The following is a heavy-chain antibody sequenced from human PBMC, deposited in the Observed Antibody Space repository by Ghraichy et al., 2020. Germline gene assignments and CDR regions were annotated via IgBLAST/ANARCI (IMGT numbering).Heavy chain of an antibody. Sequence: ETLSLTCAASGFTFSTYWMSWVRQPPGKGLEWVANIKQDGSEKYYVDSVKGRFTISRDNAKNSLSLQMNSLRAEDTAVYYCARAKASGSYSDWYFDLWGRGTLVTVSS. CDR2: IKQDGSEK. D-gene: IGHD1-26*01. CDR1: GFTFSTYW. J-gene: IGHJ2*01. CDR3: ARAKASGSYSDWYFDL. V-gene: IGHV3-7*01.